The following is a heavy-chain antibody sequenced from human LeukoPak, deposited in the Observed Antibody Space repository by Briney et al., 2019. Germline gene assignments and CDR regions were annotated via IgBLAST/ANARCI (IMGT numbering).Heavy chain of an antibody. Sequence: GGSLRLSCAASGFTFSSYEMNWVRQAPGKGLEWVSYISSSGSTIYYADSVKGRLTISRDNAKNSLYLQMNSLRAEDTAVYYCARVGIAAAGREYLPHFDYWGQGTLVTVSS. J-gene: IGHJ4*02. CDR1: GFTFSSYE. CDR2: ISSSGSTI. D-gene: IGHD6-13*01. V-gene: IGHV3-48*03. CDR3: ARVGIAAAGREYLPHFDY.